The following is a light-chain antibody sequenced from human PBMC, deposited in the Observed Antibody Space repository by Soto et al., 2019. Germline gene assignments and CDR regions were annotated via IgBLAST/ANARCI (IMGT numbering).Light chain of an antibody. CDR2: EAS. J-gene: IGLJ1*01. CDR3: CSYAGGSTYV. CDR1: SSDVGSHNL. V-gene: IGLV2-23*01. Sequence: QSVLTQPASVSGSPGQSITISCTGTSSDVGSHNLISWYQQYPGKAPKLIIFEASKRPSGVSNRFSGSKSGSTASLTISGLQAEDEADYYCCSYAGGSTYVFGTGTKVTVL.